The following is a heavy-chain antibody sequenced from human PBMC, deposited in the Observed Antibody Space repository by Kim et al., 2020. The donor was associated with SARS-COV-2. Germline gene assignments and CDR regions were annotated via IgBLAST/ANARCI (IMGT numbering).Heavy chain of an antibody. V-gene: IGHV3-74*01. Sequence: YADSMKGRFTISRDSARNTLYLQMHSLRAEDTAVYYCARATGAGDWLDPWGQGALVTVSS. J-gene: IGHJ5*02. D-gene: IGHD4-17*01. CDR3: ARATGAGDWLDP.